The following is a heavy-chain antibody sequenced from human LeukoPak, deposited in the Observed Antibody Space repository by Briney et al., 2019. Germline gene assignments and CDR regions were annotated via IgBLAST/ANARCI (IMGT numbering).Heavy chain of an antibody. CDR3: ARTTGTYYFDY. D-gene: IGHD3-10*01. CDR2: IYPSGGST. Sequence: GASVRVSCKASGYNFSNYYMVWVRQAPGEGLEWMGIIYPSGGSTIYAQNFQGRVTMTRDTSTSTVYMEVSSLRSEDTAVYYCARTTGTYYFDYWGQGTLVNASS. V-gene: IGHV1-46*01. CDR1: GYNFSNYY. J-gene: IGHJ4*02.